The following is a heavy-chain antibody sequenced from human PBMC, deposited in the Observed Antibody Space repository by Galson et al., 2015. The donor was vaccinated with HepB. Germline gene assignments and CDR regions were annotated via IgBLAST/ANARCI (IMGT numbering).Heavy chain of an antibody. CDR2: ISYDGSNK. Sequence: SLRLSCAASGFTFSSYGMHWVRQAPGKGLEWVAVISYDGSNKYYADSVKGRFTISRDNSKNTLYLQMNSLRAEDTAVYYCAKGIAALYWGQGTLVTVSS. V-gene: IGHV3-30*18. J-gene: IGHJ4*02. D-gene: IGHD6-13*01. CDR3: AKGIAALY. CDR1: GFTFSSYG.